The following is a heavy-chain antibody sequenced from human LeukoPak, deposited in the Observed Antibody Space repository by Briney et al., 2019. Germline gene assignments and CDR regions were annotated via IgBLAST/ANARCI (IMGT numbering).Heavy chain of an antibody. Sequence: PSETLSLTCTVSGGSISSSSYYWGWIRQPPGKGLEWIGSIYYSGSTYYNPSLKSRVTISVDTSKNQFSLKLSSVTAADTAVYYCARNTMYYYDSSGYPVCPFCYYYYMDVWGKGTTVTVSS. D-gene: IGHD3-22*01. CDR1: GGSISSSSYY. V-gene: IGHV4-39*07. J-gene: IGHJ6*03. CDR2: IYYSGST. CDR3: ARNTMYYYDSSGYPVCPFCYYYYMDV.